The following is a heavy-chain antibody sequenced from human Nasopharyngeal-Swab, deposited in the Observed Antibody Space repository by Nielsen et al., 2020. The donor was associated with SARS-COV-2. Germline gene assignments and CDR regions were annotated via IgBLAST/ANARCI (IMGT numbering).Heavy chain of an antibody. Sequence: GGSLRLSCAASGFTFSSCSMNWVRQAPGKGLEWASSISSSSSYIYYADSVKGRFTISRDNAKNSLYLQMNSLRAEDTAVYYCARDRALRYFEGLDYWGQGTLVTVSS. D-gene: IGHD3-9*01. CDR2: ISSSSSYI. CDR1: GFTFSSCS. J-gene: IGHJ4*02. CDR3: ARDRALRYFEGLDY. V-gene: IGHV3-21*01.